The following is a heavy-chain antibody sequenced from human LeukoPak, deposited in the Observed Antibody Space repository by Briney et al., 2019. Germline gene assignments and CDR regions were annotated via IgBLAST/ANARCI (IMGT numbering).Heavy chain of an antibody. J-gene: IGHJ6*04. D-gene: IGHD3-10*01. Sequence: SETLSLTCTVSGGSISSYYWSWIRQPPGKGLEWIGYIYYSGSTNYNPSLKSRVTISVDTSKNQFSLKLSSVTAADTAVYYCARDRCYYGSGSYRHYYYGMDVWGKGTTVTVSS. V-gene: IGHV4-59*01. CDR1: GGSISSYY. CDR2: IYYSGST. CDR3: ARDRCYYGSGSYRHYYYGMDV.